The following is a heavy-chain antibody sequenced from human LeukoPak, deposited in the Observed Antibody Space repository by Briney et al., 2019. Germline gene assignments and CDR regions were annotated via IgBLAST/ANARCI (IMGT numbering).Heavy chain of an antibody. D-gene: IGHD2-15*01. CDR1: GFTFSSYS. CDR3: ARDPTGVVAATPHNWFDP. J-gene: IGHJ5*02. Sequence: PGGSLRLSCAASGFTFSSYSMNWVRQAPGKGLEWVSSISSSSSYIYYADSVKGRFTISRDNAKNSLYLQMNSLRAEDTAVYYCARDPTGVVAATPHNWFDPWGQGTLVTVSS. V-gene: IGHV3-21*01. CDR2: ISSSSSYI.